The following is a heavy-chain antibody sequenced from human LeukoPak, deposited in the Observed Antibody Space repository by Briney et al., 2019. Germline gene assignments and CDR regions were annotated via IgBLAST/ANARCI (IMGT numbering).Heavy chain of an antibody. CDR3: ARGFALDF. V-gene: IGHV6-1*01. CDR2: TYYRSKYYY. Sequence: SQTLSLTCDISGDTISSYSGAWIWLRQSTAGGVEWLRKTYYRSKYYYDYAVSVKNLITNSPDTSKNQIALQLNSGTGGDTAVYYCARGFALDFWGQGTMVTVSS. CDR1: GDTISSYSGA. J-gene: IGHJ3*01.